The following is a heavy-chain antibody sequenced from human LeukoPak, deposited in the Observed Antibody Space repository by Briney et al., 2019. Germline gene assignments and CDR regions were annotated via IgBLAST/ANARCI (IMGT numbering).Heavy chain of an antibody. Sequence: PSETLSLTCAVYGGSFSGYYWSWIRQPPGKRLEWIGEINHSGSTNYNPSLKSRVTISVDTSKNQFSLKLSSVTAADTAVYYCARGFVVVPSGWFDPWGQGTLVTVSS. J-gene: IGHJ5*02. CDR3: ARGFVVVPSGWFDP. CDR1: GGSFSGYY. V-gene: IGHV4-34*01. D-gene: IGHD2-2*01. CDR2: INHSGST.